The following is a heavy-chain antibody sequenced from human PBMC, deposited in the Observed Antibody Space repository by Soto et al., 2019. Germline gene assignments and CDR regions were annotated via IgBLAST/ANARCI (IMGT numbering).Heavy chain of an antibody. CDR3: ARDPCGGDCYVSYYYYYAMDV. CDR2: IWYDGSNK. Sequence: PGGSLRLSCAASGFTFSSYGMHWVRQAPGKGLEWVAVIWYDGSNKYYADSVKGRFTISRDNSKNTLYLQMNSLRAEDTAVYYCARDPCGGDCYVSYYYYYAMDVCGQATTVTVSS. CDR1: GFTFSSYG. J-gene: IGHJ6*02. V-gene: IGHV3-33*01. D-gene: IGHD2-21*02.